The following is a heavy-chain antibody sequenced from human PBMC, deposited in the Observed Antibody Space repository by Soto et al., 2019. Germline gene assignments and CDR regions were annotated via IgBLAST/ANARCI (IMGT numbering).Heavy chain of an antibody. Sequence: QVQLVQSGAEVKKPGSSVKVSCKASGGTFSSYTISWVRQAPGQGLEWMGRIIPILGIANYAQKFQGRVTITADKATSTAYMELSSLRSEDTAVYYCARGRYITNFDYWGQGTLVTVSS. J-gene: IGHJ4*02. CDR2: IIPILGIA. CDR1: GGTFSSYT. CDR3: ARGRYITNFDY. V-gene: IGHV1-69*02. D-gene: IGHD1-20*01.